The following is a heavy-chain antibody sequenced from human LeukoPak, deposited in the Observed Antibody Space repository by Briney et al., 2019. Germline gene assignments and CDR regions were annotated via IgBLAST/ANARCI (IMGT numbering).Heavy chain of an antibody. CDR2: IYHTWST. CDR3: ARVYYVVSSGVDTVDI. J-gene: IGHJ3*02. Sequence: SETLSLTCTVSGGSITSDVSSWSWVRQPPGKGLEWIGYIYHTWSTFYTPSLKSRVSMSIDSSRNQFSLNLRSVTAADTAVYYCARVYYVVSSGVDTVDIWGQGTMVTVSA. CDR1: GGSITSDVSS. D-gene: IGHD3-10*02. V-gene: IGHV4-30-2*01.